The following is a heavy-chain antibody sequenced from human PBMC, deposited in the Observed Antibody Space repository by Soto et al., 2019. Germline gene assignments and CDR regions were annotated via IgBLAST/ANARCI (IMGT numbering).Heavy chain of an antibody. CDR2: IVVGSGNT. Sequence: GASVKVSCKASGFTFTSSAVQWVRQARGQRLEWIGWIVVGSGNTNYAQKFQERVTITRDMSTSTAYMELSSLRSEDTAVYYCARDAARFYYDSSGYYGYFDLWGRGTLVTVSS. CDR1: GFTFTSSA. CDR3: ARDAARFYYDSSGYYGYFDL. V-gene: IGHV1-58*01. J-gene: IGHJ2*01. D-gene: IGHD3-22*01.